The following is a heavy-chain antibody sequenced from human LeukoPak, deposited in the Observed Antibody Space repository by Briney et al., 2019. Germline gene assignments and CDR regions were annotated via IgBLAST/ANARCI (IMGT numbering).Heavy chain of an antibody. J-gene: IGHJ6*03. CDR3: AKGSFLCTGSTCPQYYYYMDV. D-gene: IGHD2-8*02. V-gene: IGHV3-30*02. Sequence: GGSLRLSCAASGFTFISYGMHWVRQAPGKGLEWVAFIRYDGSNKYYADSVKGRFTISRDNSKNTLDLQMNSLRTEDTAMYYCAKGSFLCTGSTCPQYYYYMDVWGKGATVTVSS. CDR1: GFTFISYG. CDR2: IRYDGSNK.